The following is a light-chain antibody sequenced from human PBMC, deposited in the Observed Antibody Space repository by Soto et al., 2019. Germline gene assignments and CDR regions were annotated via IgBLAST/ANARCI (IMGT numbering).Light chain of an antibody. V-gene: IGLV1-36*01. CDR3: AAWDGNLNAWV. Sequence: QSVLTQPPSVSEAPRQRVTISCSGSRSNIGNNGVNWYQQLPGKAPKLLIYYDDLLPSGVSDRFSGSKSGTSASLAISGLQSEDEADYYCAAWDGNLNAWVFGGGTKLTVL. CDR2: YDD. J-gene: IGLJ3*02. CDR1: RSNIGNNG.